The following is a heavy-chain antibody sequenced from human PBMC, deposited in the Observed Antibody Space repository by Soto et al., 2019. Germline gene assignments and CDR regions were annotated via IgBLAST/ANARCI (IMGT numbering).Heavy chain of an antibody. CDR2: IKADGSEK. J-gene: IGHJ6*02. V-gene: IGHV3-7*01. CDR1: GFTFTNFW. CDR3: GRDEVRNGVGV. D-gene: IGHD3-10*01. Sequence: GESLKISCVASGFTFTNFWMSWVRQAPGKGLEWVANIKADGSEKRYADSVKGRFTISRDNAKNSVYLQMSSLRVEDTALYYCGRDEVRNGVGVWGQGTTVTVSS.